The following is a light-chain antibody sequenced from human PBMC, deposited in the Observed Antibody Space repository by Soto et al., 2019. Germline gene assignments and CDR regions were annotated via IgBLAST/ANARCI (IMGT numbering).Light chain of an antibody. CDR2: ANN. V-gene: IGLV1-51*02. CDR1: SSNIANDY. CDR3: GTWDSSLSAGV. J-gene: IGLJ3*02. Sequence: QSVLTQPPSVSAAPGQKVTISCSGSSSNIANDYVSWYQQLPEAAPKLLIYANNKRPSGIPDRFSSSKSGTSATLGITGLQTGDEADYYCGTWDSSLSAGVFGGGTKLTVL.